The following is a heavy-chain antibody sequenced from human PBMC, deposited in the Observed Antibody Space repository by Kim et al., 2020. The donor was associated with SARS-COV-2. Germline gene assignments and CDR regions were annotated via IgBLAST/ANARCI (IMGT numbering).Heavy chain of an antibody. CDR2: IYYSGST. V-gene: IGHV4-59*01. CDR1: GGFISSYY. Sequence: SETLSLTCTVSGGFISSYYWSWIRQPPGKGLEWIGYIYYSGSTNYNPSLKSRVTISVDTSKNQFSLKLSSVTAADTAVYYCATDSSSWFRYYYYYGMDV. J-gene: IGHJ6*01. CDR3: ATDSSSWFRYYYYYGMDV. D-gene: IGHD6-13*01.